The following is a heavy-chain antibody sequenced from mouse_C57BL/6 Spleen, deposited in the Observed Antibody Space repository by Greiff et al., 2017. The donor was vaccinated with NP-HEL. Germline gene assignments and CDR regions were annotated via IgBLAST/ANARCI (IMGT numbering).Heavy chain of an antibody. Sequence: VQLQQSGPVLVKPGASVKMSCKASGYTFTDYYMNWVKQSHGKSLEWIGVINPYNGGTSYNQKFKGKATLTVDKSSSTAYMELNSLTSEDSAVYYCARNGDYYGSSSSWFAYWGQGTLVTVSA. CDR2: INPYNGGT. CDR1: GYTFTDYY. CDR3: ARNGDYYGSSSSWFAY. V-gene: IGHV1-19*01. J-gene: IGHJ3*01. D-gene: IGHD1-1*01.